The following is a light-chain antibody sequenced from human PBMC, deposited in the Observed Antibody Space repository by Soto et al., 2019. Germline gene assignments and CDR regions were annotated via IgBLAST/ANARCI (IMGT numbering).Light chain of an antibody. Sequence: EIVMTQSPATLSVSPGERATLSCRASQSVSGNFAWYQQKPGQAPRLLIYGASTRATGIPARFSGSGSGTEFTLSISSLQSEDFAVYSCQQYDNWPSTFGQGTKVDIK. CDR2: GAS. V-gene: IGKV3-15*01. CDR3: QQYDNWPST. J-gene: IGKJ1*01. CDR1: QSVSGN.